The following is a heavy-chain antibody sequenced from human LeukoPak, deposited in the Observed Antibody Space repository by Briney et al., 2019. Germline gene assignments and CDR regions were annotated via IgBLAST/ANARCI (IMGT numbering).Heavy chain of an antibody. V-gene: IGHV4-61*05. CDR3: ARLTGLGYCSGGSCRPYWYFDL. J-gene: IGHJ2*01. Sequence: PSETLSLTCTVSGGSISSGNHYWDWIRQPPGKGLEWIGYIYYTGSTNYNPSLKSRVTILLDTSKNQFSLRLTSVTAADTAVYYCARLTGLGYCSGGSCRPYWYFDLWGRGTLVTVSS. D-gene: IGHD2-15*01. CDR1: GGSISSGNHY. CDR2: IYYTGST.